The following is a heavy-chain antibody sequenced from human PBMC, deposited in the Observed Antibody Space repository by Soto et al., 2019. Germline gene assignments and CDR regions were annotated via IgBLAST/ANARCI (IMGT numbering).Heavy chain of an antibody. D-gene: IGHD6-13*01. CDR3: ARDLDSSWYLAFNYYNHYGMGV. J-gene: IGHJ6*02. CDR2: INPNSGGT. CDR1: GYTFTGYY. Sequence: ASVKVSCKASGYTFTGYYMHWVRQAPGQGLEWMGWINPNSGGTNYAQKFQGRVTMNRDTSISTAYLELSRLRSDDTAVYYCARDLDSSWYLAFNYYNHYGMGVWGQGTTVTVSS. V-gene: IGHV1-2*02.